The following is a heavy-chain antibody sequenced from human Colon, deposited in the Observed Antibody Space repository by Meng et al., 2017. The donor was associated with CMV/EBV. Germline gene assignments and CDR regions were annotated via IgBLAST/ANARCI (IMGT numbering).Heavy chain of an antibody. CDR2: IYDGRTT. CDR3: AKSRSSTPGVVDY. V-gene: IGHV4-61*01. Sequence: VPHQKPGPGLGKPSATRSPTCAVPGASVSGGTYHWSWIRQPPGKELEWIGYIYDGRTTIYNPSLKSRVTISVDASKNQFSLEMRSVTTADTAVYYCAKSRSSTPGVVDYWGQGTLVTVSS. CDR1: GASVSGGTYH. J-gene: IGHJ4*02. D-gene: IGHD3-10*01.